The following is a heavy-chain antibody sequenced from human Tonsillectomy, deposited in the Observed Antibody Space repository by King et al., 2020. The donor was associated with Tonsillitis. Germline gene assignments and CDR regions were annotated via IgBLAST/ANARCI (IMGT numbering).Heavy chain of an antibody. Sequence: VQLMESGGNLVQPGGSLRLSCAASGFTFSSSAMAWVRQAPGKGLEWVSGISGSGGSTYYADSVKGRFTISRDNSKNTLYLQMNILGAEDTAPYYCAKVVSTAMVYYFDYWGQGTLVTVSS. CDR3: AKVVSTAMVYYFDY. CDR1: GFTFSSSA. D-gene: IGHD5-18*01. CDR2: ISGSGGST. J-gene: IGHJ4*02. V-gene: IGHV3-23*01.